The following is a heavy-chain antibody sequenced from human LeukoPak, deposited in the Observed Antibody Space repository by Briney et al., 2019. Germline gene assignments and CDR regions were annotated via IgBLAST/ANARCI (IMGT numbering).Heavy chain of an antibody. Sequence: SETLSLTCAVYGGSFSGYYWSWIRQPPGKGLEWIGEINHSGSTNYNPSLKSRVIISVDTSKNQFSLKLSSVTAADTAVYYCARYSGYDTWTVGHWGTGFVDYWGQGTLVTVSS. D-gene: IGHD5-12*01. V-gene: IGHV4-34*01. CDR3: ARYSGYDTWTVGHWGTGFVDY. CDR1: GGSFSGYY. CDR2: INHSGST. J-gene: IGHJ4*02.